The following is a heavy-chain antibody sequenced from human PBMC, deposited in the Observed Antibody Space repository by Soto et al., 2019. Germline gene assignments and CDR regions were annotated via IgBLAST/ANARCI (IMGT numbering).Heavy chain of an antibody. CDR3: ARVPDLYGDYYYFDY. J-gene: IGHJ4*02. CDR1: GFTFIDHY. D-gene: IGHD4-17*01. V-gene: IGHV3-72*01. CDR2: TRNKANSYTT. Sequence: GSLRLSCAASGFTFIDHYMDWVRQAPWKGLEWVGRTRNKANSYTTEYAASVKGRFTISRDDSKNSLYLQMSSLKTEDTAVYYCARVPDLYGDYYYFDYWGQGT.